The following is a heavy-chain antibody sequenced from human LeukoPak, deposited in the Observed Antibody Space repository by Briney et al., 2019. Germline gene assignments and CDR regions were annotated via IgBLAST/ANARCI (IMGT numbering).Heavy chain of an antibody. Sequence: GGSLRLSCAASGFTFSSYGMHWVRQAPCKGLEWVAVISYDGSNKYYADSVKGRFTISRDNSKNTLYLQMNSLRAEDTAVYYCAKANSSRYFDWLSNWGQGTLVTVSS. CDR2: ISYDGSNK. V-gene: IGHV3-30*18. D-gene: IGHD3-9*01. CDR3: AKANSSRYFDWLSN. CDR1: GFTFSSYG. J-gene: IGHJ4*02.